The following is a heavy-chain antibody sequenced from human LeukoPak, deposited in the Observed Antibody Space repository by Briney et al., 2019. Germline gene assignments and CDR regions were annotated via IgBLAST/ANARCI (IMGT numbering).Heavy chain of an antibody. D-gene: IGHD3-3*01. CDR1: DASIGSTNYY. CDR2: IYYSGNT. J-gene: IGHJ2*01. V-gene: IGHV4-39*07. Sequence: PSETLSLTCNVSDASIGSTNYYWVWIRQPPGKGLEWIGNIYYSGNTYYNPSLKSRVTILVDTSKNQFSLKLSSVTAADTAVYSCARSPIASGYYTRWYFDLWGRGTLVTVSS. CDR3: ARSPIASGYYTRWYFDL.